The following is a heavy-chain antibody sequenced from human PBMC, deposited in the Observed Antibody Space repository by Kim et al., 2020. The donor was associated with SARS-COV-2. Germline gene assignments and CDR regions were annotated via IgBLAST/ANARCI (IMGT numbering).Heavy chain of an antibody. CDR1: GFAFSDYR. CDR2: IDTEGSFT. CDR3: VRDTVHLGDL. D-gene: IGHD3-16*01. V-gene: IGHV3-11*05. J-gene: IGHJ2*01. Sequence: GGSLRLSCAASGFAFSDYRMNWVRQAPGKGLEWVSHIDTEGSFTDYADSVKGRFTISRDNAKNTLYLQMNSLRVEDTAVYYCVRDTVHLGDLWGR.